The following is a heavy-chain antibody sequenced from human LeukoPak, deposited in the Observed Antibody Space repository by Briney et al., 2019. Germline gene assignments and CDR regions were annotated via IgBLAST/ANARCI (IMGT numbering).Heavy chain of an antibody. Sequence: SETLSLTCTVSGGSISSGDYYWSWIRQPPGKGLEWIGYIYYSGSTYYNPSLKSRVTISVDTSKNQFSLKLSSVTAADTAVYYCARYEDYDISQYNWFGPWGQGTLVTVSS. CDR2: IYYSGST. D-gene: IGHD3-9*01. J-gene: IGHJ5*02. CDR1: GGSISSGDYY. V-gene: IGHV4-30-4*01. CDR3: ARYEDYDISQYNWFGP.